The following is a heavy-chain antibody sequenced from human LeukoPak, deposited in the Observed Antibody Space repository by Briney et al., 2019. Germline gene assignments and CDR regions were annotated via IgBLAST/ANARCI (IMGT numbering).Heavy chain of an antibody. CDR1: GFTFSSYE. Sequence: AGGSLRLSCAASGFTFSSYEMNWARQAPGKGLEWVSYISSSGSTIYYADSVSGRFTISRDNAKNSLYLQMNSLRAEDTAVYYCARADSSGWCFDYWGQGTLVTVSS. CDR2: ISSSGSTI. J-gene: IGHJ4*02. CDR3: ARADSSGWCFDY. V-gene: IGHV3-48*03. D-gene: IGHD6-19*01.